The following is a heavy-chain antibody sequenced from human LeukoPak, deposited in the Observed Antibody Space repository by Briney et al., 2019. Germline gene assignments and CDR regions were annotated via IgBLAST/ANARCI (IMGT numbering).Heavy chain of an antibody. V-gene: IGHV1-46*01. CDR2: INPSGGST. CDR1: GYTFTSYY. CDR3: ARTLYISAAPGGFDY. Sequence: ASVKVSCKASGYTFTSYYMHWVRQAPGQGLEWMGIINPSGGSTSYAQKFQGRVTMTRDTSTGTAYMELSSLRSDDTAVYYCARTLYISAAPGGFDYWGQGTLVAVS. D-gene: IGHD6-13*01. J-gene: IGHJ4*02.